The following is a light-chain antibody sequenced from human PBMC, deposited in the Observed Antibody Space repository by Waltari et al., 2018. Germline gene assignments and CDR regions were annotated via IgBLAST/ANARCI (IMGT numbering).Light chain of an antibody. V-gene: IGKV1-39*01. Sequence: RASRCIYSYVNWYQQRPWRAPKLLIYGASSLHREVPTRFSGGGSGTDFTLTINNLQPEDFATYFCQQSYSPPFTFGQGTRLEI. CDR2: GAS. J-gene: IGKJ5*01. CDR3: QQSYSPPFT. CDR1: RCIYSY.